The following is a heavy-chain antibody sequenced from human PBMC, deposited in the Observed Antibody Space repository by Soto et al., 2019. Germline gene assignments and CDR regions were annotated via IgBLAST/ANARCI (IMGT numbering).Heavy chain of an antibody. D-gene: IGHD6-19*01. J-gene: IGHJ4*02. CDR3: ARDRPYSSGWHRYFDY. CDR1: GYTFTSYD. CDR2: INPSGGST. Sequence: SSVKVSCKASGYTFTSYDINWVRQATGQGLEWMGIINPSGGSTSYAQKFQGRVTMTRDTSTSTVYMELSSLRSEDTAVYYCARDRPYSSGWHRYFDYWGQGTLVTVSS. V-gene: IGHV1-46*01.